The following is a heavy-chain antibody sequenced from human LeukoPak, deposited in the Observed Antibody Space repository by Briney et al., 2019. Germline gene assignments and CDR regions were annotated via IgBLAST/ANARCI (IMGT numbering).Heavy chain of an antibody. CDR3: ARTRDSSGCFDF. CDR1: GFTFNTYS. Sequence: GGSLRLSCSASGFTFNTYSMNWVRQAPGKGLEWVSSISTGSTYIFYGDSVKGRFTIPRDNADNSLYLQMNSLRAEDTAVYYCARTRDSSGCFDFWGQGTLVTVSS. V-gene: IGHV3-21*01. CDR2: ISTGSTYI. D-gene: IGHD6-19*01. J-gene: IGHJ4*02.